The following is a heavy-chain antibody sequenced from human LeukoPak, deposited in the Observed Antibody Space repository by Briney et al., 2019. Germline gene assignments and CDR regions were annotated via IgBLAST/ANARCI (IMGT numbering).Heavy chain of an antibody. D-gene: IGHD4-17*01. CDR3: ARGYDYGDYGFDY. CDR2: IKQDGSEK. V-gene: IGHV3-7*01. CDR1: GFTFSSYW. J-gene: IGHJ4*02. Sequence: GGSLRLSRAASGFTFSSYWMSWVRQAPGKGLEWVANIKQDGSEKYYVDSVKGRFTISRDNAKNSLYLQMNSLRAEDTAVYYCARGYDYGDYGFDYWGQGTLVTVSS.